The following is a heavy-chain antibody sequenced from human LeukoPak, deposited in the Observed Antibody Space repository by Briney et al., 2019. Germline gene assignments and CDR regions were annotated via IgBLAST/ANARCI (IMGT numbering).Heavy chain of an antibody. D-gene: IGHD3-22*01. CDR3: AKDHDSSGYGADAFDI. J-gene: IGHJ3*02. CDR2: ISGSGSST. Sequence: GGSLRLSCAASGFTFNNYAMSWVRQAPGKGLEWVSAISGSGSSTYYADSVKGRFTISRDNSKNTLYLQMNSLRGEDTAVYYCAKDHDSSGYGADAFDIWGQGTMVTVSS. V-gene: IGHV3-23*01. CDR1: GFTFNNYA.